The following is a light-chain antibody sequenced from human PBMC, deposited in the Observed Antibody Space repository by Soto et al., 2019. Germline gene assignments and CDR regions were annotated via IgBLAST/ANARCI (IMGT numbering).Light chain of an antibody. CDR2: EVS. CDR1: SSDVGFYNY. Sequence: QSALTQPPSASGSPGQSVTISCTGTSSDVGFYNYVSWYQQHPGKAPKLIISEVSQRPSGVPDRFSGSKSGNTASLTVSGLQAEDEADYYCSSYAGTNNFVVGTGTKVTVL. CDR3: SSYAGTNNFV. V-gene: IGLV2-8*01. J-gene: IGLJ1*01.